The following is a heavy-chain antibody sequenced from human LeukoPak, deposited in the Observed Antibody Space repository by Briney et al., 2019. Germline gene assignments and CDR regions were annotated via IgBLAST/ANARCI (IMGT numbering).Heavy chain of an antibody. CDR1: GFTFSRYI. D-gene: IGHD3-22*01. Sequence: GGSLRLSCAASGFTFSRYIMNWVRQAPGEGLEWVASISSTITFIYSADSVKGRFTISRDTAENSLFLQMNSLRDEDTAIYYCARDYFDSTNYPQTYYYYYMDVWGKGTTVTVSS. CDR3: ARDYFDSTNYPQTYYYYYMDV. CDR2: ISSTITFI. V-gene: IGHV3-21*01. J-gene: IGHJ6*03.